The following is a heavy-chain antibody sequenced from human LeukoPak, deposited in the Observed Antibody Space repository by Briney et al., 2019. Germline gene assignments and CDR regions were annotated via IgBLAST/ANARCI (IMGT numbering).Heavy chain of an antibody. J-gene: IGHJ4*02. CDR2: IISDGSST. CDR1: GFTFSNYW. CDR3: ARDGSLPDY. Sequence: PGGSLRLSCAASGFTFSNYWMHWVRQTPGKGLVWVSRIISDGSSTSYADSVKGRFTISRDNAKNTLYLQMNSLRGEDTAVYYCARDGSLPDYWGQGTLVTVSS. V-gene: IGHV3-74*01.